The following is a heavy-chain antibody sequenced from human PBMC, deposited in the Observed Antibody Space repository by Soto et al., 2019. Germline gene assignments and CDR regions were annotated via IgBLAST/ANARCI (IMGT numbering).Heavy chain of an antibody. Sequence: GGSLRLSCAPSGFTFSSYGMHWVRQAPGKGLEWVAVIWFDGSNKFYADSVKGRFTISRDNSKNTVSLQMYSLRDEDSAAYYCATTGPYWGQGTLVTVSS. CDR3: ATTGPY. CDR2: IWFDGSNK. J-gene: IGHJ4*02. V-gene: IGHV3-33*01. CDR1: GFTFSSYG.